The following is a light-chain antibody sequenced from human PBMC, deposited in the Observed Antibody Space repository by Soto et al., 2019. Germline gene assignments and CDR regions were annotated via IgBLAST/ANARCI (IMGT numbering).Light chain of an antibody. CDR2: DVS. CDR3: SSYTSSSIVV. CDR1: SRDVGGYNY. Sequence: QSVLTQPASVSGSPGQSITISCTGTSRDVGGYNYVSWYQQHPGKAPKLMTYDVSNRPSGVSNRFSGSKSGNTASLTISGLQAEDEADYYCSSYTSSSIVVFGGGTKVTVL. J-gene: IGLJ2*01. V-gene: IGLV2-14*01.